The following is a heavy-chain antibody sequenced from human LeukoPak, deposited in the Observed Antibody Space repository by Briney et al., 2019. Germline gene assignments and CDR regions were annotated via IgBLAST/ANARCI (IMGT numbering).Heavy chain of an antibody. V-gene: IGHV3-48*04. J-gene: IGHJ3*02. CDR2: ISSSSSTT. D-gene: IGHD3-9*01. CDR1: GFTFSSYS. Sequence: GGSLRLSCGASGFTFSSYSMNWVRQAPGKGLEWVSYISSSSSTTYYADSVKGRFTISRDNAKNSLYLQMDSLRAEDTAVYYCAKWYISTGSDDAFDIWGQGIMVTVSS. CDR3: AKWYISTGSDDAFDI.